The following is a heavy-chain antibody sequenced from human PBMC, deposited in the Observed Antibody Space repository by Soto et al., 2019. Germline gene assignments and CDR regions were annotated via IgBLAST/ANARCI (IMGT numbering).Heavy chain of an antibody. CDR1: GFTVSSNY. V-gene: IGHV3-53*02. CDR3: ARDNAVNGYAAYFDY. Sequence: EVQLVETGGGLIQPGGSLRLSCAASGFTVSSNYMSWVRQAPGKGLEWVSVIYSGGSTYYADSVKGRFTISRDNSKNTLYLQMNSLRAEDTAVYYCARDNAVNGYAAYFDYWGQGTLVTVSS. J-gene: IGHJ4*02. CDR2: IYSGGST. D-gene: IGHD2-2*01.